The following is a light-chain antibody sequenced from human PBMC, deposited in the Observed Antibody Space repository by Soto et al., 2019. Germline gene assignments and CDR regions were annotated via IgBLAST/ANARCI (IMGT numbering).Light chain of an antibody. CDR3: SSYAGGNNWV. V-gene: IGLV2-8*01. Sequence: QSALTQPPSASGSPGQSVTISCTGASSDVGGYNFVSWYQQHPGKAPKLMISEVSKRPSGVPDRFSGSKSGNTASLTVSGLQAEDEADYFCSSYAGGNNWVFGGGTKLTVL. CDR1: SSDVGGYNF. CDR2: EVS. J-gene: IGLJ3*02.